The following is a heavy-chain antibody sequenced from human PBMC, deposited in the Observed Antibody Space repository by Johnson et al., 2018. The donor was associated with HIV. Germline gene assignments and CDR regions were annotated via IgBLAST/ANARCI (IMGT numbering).Heavy chain of an antibody. J-gene: IGHJ3*02. CDR2: ISGSGGST. V-gene: IGHV3-23*04. CDR1: GFTFDEYD. Sequence: VQLVESGGGVARPGGSLRLSCETSGFTFDEYDMSWVRQGPGKGLEWVSGISGSGGSTYYADSVKGRFTISRDNSKNTLYLQMNSLRAEDTAVYYCAREAGALESWGQGTTVTVSP. CDR3: AREAGALES.